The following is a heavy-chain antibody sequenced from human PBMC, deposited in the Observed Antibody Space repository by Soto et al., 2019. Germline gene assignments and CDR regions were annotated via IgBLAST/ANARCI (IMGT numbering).Heavy chain of an antibody. CDR3: ELYYYDNSGYSGSKYYFDY. CDR2: ISGSGGST. V-gene: IGHV3-23*01. Sequence: GSLRLSCAASGFTFSSYAMSWVRQAPGKGLEWVSAISGSGGSTYYADSVKGRFTISRDNSKNTLYLQMNSLRAEDTAVYYCELYYYDNSGYSGSKYYFDYWGQGTLVTGSS. CDR1: GFTFSSYA. J-gene: IGHJ4*02. D-gene: IGHD3-22*01.